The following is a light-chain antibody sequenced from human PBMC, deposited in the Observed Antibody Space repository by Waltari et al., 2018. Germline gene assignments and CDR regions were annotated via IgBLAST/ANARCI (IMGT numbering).Light chain of an antibody. Sequence: EIVLTQSPGTLSLSPGERATLSCRASQTVRTTYLAWYQQKPGQAPTLPIYGASSRATGIPDRFSGSGSGTDCSLTISSLEPEDFAVYYCQQYDISPLTFGGGTKVEIK. CDR3: QQYDISPLT. CDR1: QTVRTTY. J-gene: IGKJ4*01. CDR2: GAS. V-gene: IGKV3-20*01.